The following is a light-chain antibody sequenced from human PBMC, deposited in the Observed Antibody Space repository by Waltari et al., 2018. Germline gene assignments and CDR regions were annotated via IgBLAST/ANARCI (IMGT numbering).Light chain of an antibody. V-gene: IGLV2-23*02. CDR1: SSDVGNYDL. Sequence: QSALTQPASVSGTPGQSITISCTGTSSDVGNYDLVSWYQHHPGKAPKLLVSEVIKRPSGVSSRLSGSKSGNTASLTISGLQAEDEADYYCCSYSGLGTYVFGSGTKVTVL. CDR2: EVI. CDR3: CSYSGLGTYV. J-gene: IGLJ1*01.